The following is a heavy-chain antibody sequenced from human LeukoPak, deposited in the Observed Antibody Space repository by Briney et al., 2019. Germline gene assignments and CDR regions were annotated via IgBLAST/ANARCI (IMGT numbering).Heavy chain of an antibody. CDR2: ISNSGNTI. CDR1: GFTFSDYY. CDR3: ARDLRVYYFDN. J-gene: IGHJ4*02. D-gene: IGHD2-8*01. Sequence: GGSLRLSCAASGFTFSDYYMSWIRQAPGKGLEWVSHISNSGNTIYYADSVKGRFSISRDNAKNSLYLQMNSLRAEDTAVYCCARDLRVYYFDNWGQGTLVTVSS. V-gene: IGHV3-11*01.